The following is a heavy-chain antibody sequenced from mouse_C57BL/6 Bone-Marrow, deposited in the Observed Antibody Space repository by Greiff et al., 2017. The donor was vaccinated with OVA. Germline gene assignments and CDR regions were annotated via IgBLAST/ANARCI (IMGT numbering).Heavy chain of an antibody. CDR2: ISSGSSTI. J-gene: IGHJ2*01. Sequence: DVMLVESGGGLVKPGGSLKLSCAASGFTFSDYGMHWVRQAPEKGLEWVAYISSGSSTIYYADTVKGRFTISRDNAKNTLFLQMTSLRSEDTAMYYCARDTTVVDFDYWGQGTTLTVSS. CDR1: GFTFSDYG. D-gene: IGHD1-1*01. V-gene: IGHV5-17*01. CDR3: ARDTTVVDFDY.